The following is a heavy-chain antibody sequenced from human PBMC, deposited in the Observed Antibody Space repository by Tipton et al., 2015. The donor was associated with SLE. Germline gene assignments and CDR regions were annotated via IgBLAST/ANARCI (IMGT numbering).Heavy chain of an antibody. CDR1: GYSISSGYY. V-gene: IGHV4-38-2*01. CDR2: IYHSGST. D-gene: IGHD1-26*01. CDR3: ARLRIVGATSPFQH. Sequence: TLSLTCAVSGYSISSGYYWGWIRQPPGKGLEWIGSIYHSGSTYYNPSLKSRVTISVDTSKNQFSLKLSSVTAADTAVYYCARLRIVGATSPFQHWGQGTLVTVSS. J-gene: IGHJ1*01.